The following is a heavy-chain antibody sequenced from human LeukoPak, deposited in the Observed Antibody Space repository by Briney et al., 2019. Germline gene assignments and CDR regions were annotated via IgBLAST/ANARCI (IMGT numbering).Heavy chain of an antibody. D-gene: IGHD6-6*01. V-gene: IGHV3-30*18. CDR2: ISYDGYNK. CDR1: GLTFSRYG. CDR3: AKESSSSFGQWKYYYYYMDV. J-gene: IGHJ6*03. Sequence: GGSLRLSCAASGLTFSRYGVHWVRQAPGKGLEWVAVISYDGYNKYYADSVKGRFTISIDNFKNTLYLQMNSLRSEDTAVYYCAKESSSSFGQWKYYYYYMDVWGKGTTVTVSS.